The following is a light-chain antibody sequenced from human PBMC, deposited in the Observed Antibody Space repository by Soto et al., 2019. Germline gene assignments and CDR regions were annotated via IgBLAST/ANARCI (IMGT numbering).Light chain of an antibody. CDR2: DVT. Sequence: HSVLTQPASVSGSPGQSIAISCTGTSSDVGLYNYVSWYQQHPDKVPKLIIYDVTNRPSGVSDRFSGSKSGNTASLTISGLQADDEADYYCSSFTTSSTYVFGTGTKVTVL. CDR1: SSDVGLYNY. CDR3: SSFTTSSTYV. J-gene: IGLJ1*01. V-gene: IGLV2-14*01.